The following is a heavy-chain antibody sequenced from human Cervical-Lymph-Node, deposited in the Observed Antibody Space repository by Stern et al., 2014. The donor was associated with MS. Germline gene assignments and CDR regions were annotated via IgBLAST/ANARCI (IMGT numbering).Heavy chain of an antibody. V-gene: IGHV1-69*01. CDR2: IIPIFGTA. CDR3: ARKLCSGGSCYFYGMDV. Sequence: VQLVESGAEVKKPGSSVKVSCKASGVTFSTYAINWVRQAPGQGLEWMGGIIPIFGTANYAQKFQGRVTIIADESTSTVYMELSSLRSEDAAVYYCARKLCSGGSCYFYGMDVWGQGTTVTVSS. CDR1: GVTFSTYA. J-gene: IGHJ6*02. D-gene: IGHD2-15*01.